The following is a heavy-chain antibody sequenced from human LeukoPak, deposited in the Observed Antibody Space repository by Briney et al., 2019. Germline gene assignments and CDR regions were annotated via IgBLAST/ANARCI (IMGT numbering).Heavy chain of an antibody. CDR2: VYHSEGT. V-gene: IGHV4-61*01. CDR3: ARDNADYASGGDWFDP. J-gene: IGHJ5*02. Sequence: SETLSLTCTVSGGSISSSSYYWTWIRQPPGKGLEWIGYVYHSEGTSYNPSLKSRVTIAVDTSKNQFSLKLTSVTAADTAVYYCARDNADYASGGDWFDPWGQGTLVTVSS. CDR1: GGSISSSSYY. D-gene: IGHD3-10*01.